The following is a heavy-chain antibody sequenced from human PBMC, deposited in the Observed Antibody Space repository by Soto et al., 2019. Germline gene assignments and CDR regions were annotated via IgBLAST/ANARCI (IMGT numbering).Heavy chain of an antibody. V-gene: IGHV5-10-1*01. CDR2: IDPSDSRT. Sequence: GESLKISCEASGYMFPIYHISWVRQMPGKGLEWVGKIDPSDSRTMYRPSSRARITISVDKSINTAYLEWGRLKASDTAMYYCARHDSTGAFDLWGQGTQVTVSS. CDR3: ARHDSTGAFDL. CDR1: GYMFPIYH. D-gene: IGHD2-8*02. J-gene: IGHJ4*02.